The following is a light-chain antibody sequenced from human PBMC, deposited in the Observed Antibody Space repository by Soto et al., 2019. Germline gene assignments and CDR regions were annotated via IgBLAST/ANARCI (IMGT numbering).Light chain of an antibody. Sequence: QSVLTQPPSASGSPGQSVTISCTGTSNDVGGYNYVSWYQQHPGKAPKLMIYEVNKRPSGVPDRFSGSKSGNTASLTVSGLQAEDGADYYCSSFAVSNSFVFGTGTKVTVL. J-gene: IGLJ1*01. CDR2: EVN. CDR3: SSFAVSNSFV. CDR1: SNDVGGYNY. V-gene: IGLV2-8*01.